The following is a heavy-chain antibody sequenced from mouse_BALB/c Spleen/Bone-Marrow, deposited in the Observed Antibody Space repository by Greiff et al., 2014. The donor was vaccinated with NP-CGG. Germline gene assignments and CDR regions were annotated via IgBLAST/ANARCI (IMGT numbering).Heavy chain of an antibody. CDR1: GFTFSDFY. J-gene: IGHJ4*01. CDR2: ISNGGTYT. CDR3: ARSGARYGAMDY. D-gene: IGHD1-1*02. Sequence: EVKLQESGGGLVKPGGSLKLSCAASGFTFSDFYMFWFRQTPEKRLEWVATISNGGTYTYYPDSVKGRFTISRDNAKNNLYLQMSSLKSEDTAMYYCARSGARYGAMDYWGQGTSVTVTS. V-gene: IGHV5-4*02.